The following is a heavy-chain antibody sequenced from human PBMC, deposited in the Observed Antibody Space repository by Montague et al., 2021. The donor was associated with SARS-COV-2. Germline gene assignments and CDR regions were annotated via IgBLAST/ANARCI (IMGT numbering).Heavy chain of an antibody. Sequence: SLRLSCAASGFTFSSYSMNWVRQAPGKGLEWVSSISSSSSYIYYADSVKGRFTISRDNAKNSLYLQMNSLRAEDTAVYYCASTRENWSDYFVYYGMDVWGQGTTVTVSS. D-gene: IGHD3-3*01. J-gene: IGHJ6*02. V-gene: IGHV3-21*01. CDR1: GFTFSSYS. CDR2: ISSSSSYI. CDR3: ASTRENWSDYFVYYGMDV.